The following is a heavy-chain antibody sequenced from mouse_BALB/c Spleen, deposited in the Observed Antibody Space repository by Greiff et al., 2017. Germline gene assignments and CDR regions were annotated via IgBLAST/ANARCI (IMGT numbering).Heavy chain of an antibody. CDR1: GYTFTSYW. V-gene: IGHV1S22*01. CDR2: IYPGSGST. J-gene: IGHJ2*01. D-gene: IGHD1-1*01. Sequence: LQQPGSELVRPGASVKLSCKASGYTFTSYWMHWVKQRPGQGLEWIGNIYPGSGSTNYDEKFKSKATLTVDTSSSTAYMQLSSLTSEDSAVYYCTRYYGSRGGDYWSQGTTLTVSS. CDR3: TRYYGSRGGDY.